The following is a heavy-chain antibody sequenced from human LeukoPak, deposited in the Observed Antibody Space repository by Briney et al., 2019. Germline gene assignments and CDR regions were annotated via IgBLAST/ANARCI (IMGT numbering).Heavy chain of an antibody. Sequence: SETLSLTCTVSGGSISSYYWSWIRQPPGKGLEWIGYIYYSGSTNYNPSLKSRVTISVDTSKNQFSLKLSSVTAADTAVYYCARDTYCGGDCSYAFDIWGQGTMVTVSS. J-gene: IGHJ3*02. CDR2: IYYSGST. CDR3: ARDTYCGGDCSYAFDI. D-gene: IGHD2-21*02. CDR1: GGSISSYY. V-gene: IGHV4-59*01.